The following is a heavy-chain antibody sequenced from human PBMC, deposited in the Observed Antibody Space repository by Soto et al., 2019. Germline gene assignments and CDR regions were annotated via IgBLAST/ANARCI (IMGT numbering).Heavy chain of an antibody. CDR3: AKDNSRSSRSADY. CDR2: IWYAGSNK. CDR1: GFTFSSYG. J-gene: IGHJ4*02. Sequence: GGSLRLSCAASGFTFSSYGMHWVRQAPGKGLEWGAVIWYAGSNKYYADSVKGRFTISRDNSKNTLYLQMNSLRAEDTAVYYCAKDNSRSSRSADYWGRGTLVTFSS. V-gene: IGHV3-33*06. D-gene: IGHD6-6*01.